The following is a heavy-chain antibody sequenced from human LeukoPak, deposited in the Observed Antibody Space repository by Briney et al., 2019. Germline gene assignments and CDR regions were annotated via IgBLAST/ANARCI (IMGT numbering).Heavy chain of an antibody. CDR2: ISSSSSYI. D-gene: IGHD2-2*01. CDR3: ARVSCSSTSCYAQYGMDV. CDR1: GFTFSSYS. V-gene: IGHV3-21*01. J-gene: IGHJ6*04. Sequence: GGSLRLSCAASGFTFSSYSMNWVRQAPGKGLEWVSSISSSSSYIYYADSVKGRFTISRDNAKNSLYLQMNSLGAEDTAVYYCARVSCSSTSCYAQYGMDVWGKGTTVTVSS.